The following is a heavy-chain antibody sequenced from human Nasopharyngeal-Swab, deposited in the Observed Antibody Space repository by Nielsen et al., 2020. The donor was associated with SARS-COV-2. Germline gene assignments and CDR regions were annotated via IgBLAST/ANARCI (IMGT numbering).Heavy chain of an antibody. CDR3: ARDTILGLALYYYDGVGV. CDR2: INPNIGTT. Sequence: SVKVSCKVSGGTFKNYAISWVRQAPGQGFEWMGGINPNIGTTNYAHKFQDRVKITADQSTRTAYMELSSLRSDDTAVYYCARDTILGLALYYYDGVGVWGQGTTVTVSS. V-gene: IGHV1-69*13. D-gene: IGHD3-9*01. CDR1: GGTFKNYA. J-gene: IGHJ6*02.